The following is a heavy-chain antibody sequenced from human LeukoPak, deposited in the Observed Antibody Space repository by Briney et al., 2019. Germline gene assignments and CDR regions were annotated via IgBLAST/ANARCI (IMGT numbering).Heavy chain of an antibody. J-gene: IGHJ4*02. CDR2: IYYSGST. CDR1: GGSISSGDYY. CDR3: ARDEAAGLGSFDY. Sequence: PSETLSLTCTVSGGSISSGDYYWSWIRQPPGKGLEWIGYIYYSGSTYYNPSLKSRVTISVDTSKNQFSLKLSSVTAADTAVYYCARDEAAGLGSFDYWGQGTLATVSS. D-gene: IGHD6-13*01. V-gene: IGHV4-30-4*08.